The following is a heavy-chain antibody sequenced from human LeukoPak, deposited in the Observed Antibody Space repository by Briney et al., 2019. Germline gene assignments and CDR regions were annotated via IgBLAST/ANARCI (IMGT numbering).Heavy chain of an antibody. D-gene: IGHD3/OR15-3a*01. Sequence: GASVKVSCTASGYTFTSYGISWVRQAPGQGLEWMGWISAYNGNTNYAQKLQGRVTMTTDTSTSTAYMELRSLRSDDTAVYYCARDGTGYYSYYYYGMDVWGQGTTVTVSS. J-gene: IGHJ6*02. CDR2: ISAYNGNT. V-gene: IGHV1-18*01. CDR3: ARDGTGYYSYYYYGMDV. CDR1: GYTFTSYG.